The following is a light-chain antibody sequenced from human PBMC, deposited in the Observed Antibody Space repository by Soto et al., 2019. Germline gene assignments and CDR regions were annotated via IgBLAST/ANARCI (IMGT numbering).Light chain of an antibody. CDR1: QSISSW. Sequence: DIQMTQSPSTLSASVGDRVTITCRASQSISSWLAWYQQKQGKVPKLLIYGASTLQSGVPSRFSGSGSGTDFTLIISSLQPEDIATYYCQKYHSAPRTFGQGTKVDIK. J-gene: IGKJ1*01. CDR2: GAS. CDR3: QKYHSAPRT. V-gene: IGKV1-27*01.